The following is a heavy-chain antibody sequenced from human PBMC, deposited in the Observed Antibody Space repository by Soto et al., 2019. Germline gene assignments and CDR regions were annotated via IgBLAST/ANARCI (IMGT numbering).Heavy chain of an antibody. Sequence: GGSLRLSCEASGFTFSSYAMSWVRQAPGKGLEWVSAISGSGGSTYYADSVKGRFTISRDNSKNTLYLQMNSLRAEDTAVYYYAKQSDVLRYFNWLPYSPYYYYGMDVWGQGTTVTVSS. CDR1: GFTFSSYA. CDR3: AKQSDVLRYFNWLPYSPYYYYGMDV. J-gene: IGHJ6*02. V-gene: IGHV3-23*01. CDR2: ISGSGGST. D-gene: IGHD3-9*01.